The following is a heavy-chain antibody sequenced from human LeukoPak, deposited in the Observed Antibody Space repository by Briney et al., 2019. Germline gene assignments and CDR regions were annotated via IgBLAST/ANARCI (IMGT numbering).Heavy chain of an antibody. CDR1: GFTFSSYA. Sequence: QAGGSLRLSCAASGFTFSSYAMSWVRQAPGKGLEWVSAISGSGGSTYYADSVKGRFTISRDNSKNTLYLQMNSLRAEDTAVYYCAKLSALGGGYGFDFWGQGTLVTVSS. CDR2: ISGSGGST. J-gene: IGHJ4*02. CDR3: AKLSALGGGYGFDF. V-gene: IGHV3-23*01. D-gene: IGHD3-16*01.